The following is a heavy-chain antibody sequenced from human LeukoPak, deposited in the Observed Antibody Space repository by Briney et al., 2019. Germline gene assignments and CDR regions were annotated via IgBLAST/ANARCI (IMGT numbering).Heavy chain of an antibody. CDR3: AKDTAVFDWYFDL. D-gene: IGHD4-23*01. V-gene: IGHV3-23*01. Sequence: GGSLRLSCAASGLTVRSNYMSWVRQAPGKGLEWVSAISGSGGSTYYADSVKGRFTISRDNSKNTLYLQMNSLRAEDTAVYYCAKDTAVFDWYFDLWGRGTLVTVSS. CDR1: GLTVRSNY. J-gene: IGHJ2*01. CDR2: ISGSGGST.